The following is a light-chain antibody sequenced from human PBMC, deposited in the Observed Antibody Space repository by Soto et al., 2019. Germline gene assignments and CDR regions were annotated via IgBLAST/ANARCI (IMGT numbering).Light chain of an antibody. CDR2: GAS. V-gene: IGKV3-20*01. J-gene: IGKJ1*01. CDR3: QQYGDSRT. CDR1: QSVSSRF. Sequence: EIVLTQSPGTLSFSPGERATLSCRASQSVSSRFLAWYQQRPGQAPRLLIYGASSRATGIPDRFSGSGSGTDFTLTISRLEPEDFALYYCQQYGDSRTFGQGTKVDIK.